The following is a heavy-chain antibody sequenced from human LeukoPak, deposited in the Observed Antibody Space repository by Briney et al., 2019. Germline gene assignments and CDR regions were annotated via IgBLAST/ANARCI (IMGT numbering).Heavy chain of an antibody. V-gene: IGHV1-46*01. CDR1: GYTFTSYY. D-gene: IGHD3-22*01. J-gene: IGHJ1*01. CDR3: ARDREDYYDSSEGALQH. CDR2: INPSGGST. Sequence: GASVKVSCKASGYTFTSYYMHWVRQAPGQGLEWMGIINPSGGSTSYAQKFQGRVTMTRDTSTSTVYMELSSLRSEDTAVYYCARDREDYYDSSEGALQHWGQGTLVTVSS.